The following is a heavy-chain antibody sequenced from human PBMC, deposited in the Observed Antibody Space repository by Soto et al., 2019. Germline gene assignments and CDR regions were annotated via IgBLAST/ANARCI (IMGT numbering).Heavy chain of an antibody. V-gene: IGHV1-2*02. CDR3: ARVPLNPTGYSYERDFDY. D-gene: IGHD5-18*01. J-gene: IGHJ4*02. CDR1: GYTFTGYY. CDR2: INPNSGGT. Sequence: ASVKVSCKVSGYTFTGYYMHWVRQAPGQGLEWMGWINPNSGGTNYAQKFQGRVTMTRDTPISTAYMELSRLRSDDTAVYYCARVPLNPTGYSYERDFDYWGQGTLVTVS.